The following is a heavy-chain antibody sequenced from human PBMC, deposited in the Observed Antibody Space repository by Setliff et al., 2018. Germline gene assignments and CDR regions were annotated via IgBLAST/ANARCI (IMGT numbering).Heavy chain of an antibody. V-gene: IGHV1-8*03. Sequence: ASVKVSCKASGYTFTSYDINWVRQATGQGREWMGWMNPNSGNTGYEQKFQGRVTITADESTSTAYVELSSLRAEDTAVYYCARGPRITIFGVVSLSLYGMDVWGQGTTVTVSS. CDR1: GYTFTSYD. J-gene: IGHJ6*02. CDR2: MNPNSGNT. CDR3: ARGPRITIFGVVSLSLYGMDV. D-gene: IGHD3-3*01.